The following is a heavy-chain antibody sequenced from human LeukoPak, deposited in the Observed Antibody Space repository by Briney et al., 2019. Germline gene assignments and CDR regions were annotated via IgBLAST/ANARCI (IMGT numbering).Heavy chain of an antibody. CDR2: ISSSSSYI. V-gene: IGHV3-21*04. J-gene: IGHJ4*02. CDR3: AKSLSRLVVVAATFFDY. D-gene: IGHD2-15*01. Sequence: PGGSLRLSCAASGFTFSSYSMNWVRQAPGKGLEWVSSISSSSSYIYYADSVKGRFTISRDNAKNSLYLQVNSLRAEDTAVYYCAKSLSRLVVVAATFFDYWGQGTLVTVSS. CDR1: GFTFSSYS.